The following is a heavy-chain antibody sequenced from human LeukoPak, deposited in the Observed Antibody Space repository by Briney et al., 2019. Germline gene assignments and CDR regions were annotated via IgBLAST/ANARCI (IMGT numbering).Heavy chain of an antibody. V-gene: IGHV3-48*04. J-gene: IGHJ3*02. D-gene: IGHD2-21*01. CDR2: IGHSGSPT. Sequence: PGGSLRLSCEASGFTFSSHSMNWVRQAPGKRLEWVSYIGHSGSPTHYADSVKGRFTISRDNAKNSLYLQMNSLRVEDTAVYYCARDQRPFCGGDSYCAIDIWGQGTLVTVSS. CDR1: GFTFSSHS. CDR3: ARDQRPFCGGDSYCAIDI.